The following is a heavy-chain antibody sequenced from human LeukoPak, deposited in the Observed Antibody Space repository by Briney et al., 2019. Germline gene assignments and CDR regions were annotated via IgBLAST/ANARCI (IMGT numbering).Heavy chain of an antibody. V-gene: IGHV4-4*02. D-gene: IGHD6-13*01. CDR2: IYHSGST. CDR3: ARGGRPALRRIAAAVWYY. Sequence: SGTLSLTCAVSGGSISSSNWWSWVRQPPGKGLAWIGEIYHSGSTNYNPSLKSRVTISVDTSKNQFSLKLSSVTAADTAVYYCARGGRPALRRIAAAVWYYWGQGTLVTVSS. CDR1: GGSISSSNW. J-gene: IGHJ4*02.